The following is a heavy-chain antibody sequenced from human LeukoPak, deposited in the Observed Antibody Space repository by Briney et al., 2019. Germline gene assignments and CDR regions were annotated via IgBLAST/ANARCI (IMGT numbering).Heavy chain of an antibody. CDR3: ARGTVTAPDY. CDR1: GFTFSSYS. V-gene: IGHV3-23*01. D-gene: IGHD4-17*01. J-gene: IGHJ4*02. Sequence: GGSLRLSCAASGFTFSSYSMNWVRQAPGKGLEWVSGISGSGGNTYYADSVKGRFTISRDNSKNMLYLQMNSLRAEDTAVYSCARGTVTAPDYWGQGTLVTVSS. CDR2: ISGSGGNT.